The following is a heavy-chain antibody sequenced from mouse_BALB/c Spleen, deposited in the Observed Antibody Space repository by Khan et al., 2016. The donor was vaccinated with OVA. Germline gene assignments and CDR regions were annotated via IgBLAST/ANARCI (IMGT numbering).Heavy chain of an antibody. Sequence: VQLQQSGAELVRPGVSVKISCKGSGYTFTDFTMHWVKQSHAMSLEWIGVISTYYGDADYSQKFKGKATMTVDKSSNTAYMDLARLTSEDSAIDCWGRGGGGDRFLYWGQGTLVTVSA. CDR3: GRGGGGDRFLY. CDR2: ISTYYGDA. D-gene: IGHD3-2*01. J-gene: IGHJ3*01. V-gene: IGHV1S137*01. CDR1: GYTFTDFT.